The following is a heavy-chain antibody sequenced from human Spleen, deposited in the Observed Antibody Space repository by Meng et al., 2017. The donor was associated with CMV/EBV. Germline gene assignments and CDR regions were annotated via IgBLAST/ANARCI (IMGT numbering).Heavy chain of an antibody. CDR3: ARKSVTLVRGVSDYYYSMDV. V-gene: IGHV4-30-4*08. J-gene: IGHJ6*02. CDR2: ISSSGNT. D-gene: IGHD3-10*01. Sequence: SETLSLSCTVSGGSISSSSYYWGWIRQPPGKGLEWIGYISSSGNTYYIPSLKSRLTISLDTSKNQFSLKLDSVTAADTAVYYCARKSVTLVRGVSDYYYSMDVWGQGTTVTVSS. CDR1: GGSISSSSYY.